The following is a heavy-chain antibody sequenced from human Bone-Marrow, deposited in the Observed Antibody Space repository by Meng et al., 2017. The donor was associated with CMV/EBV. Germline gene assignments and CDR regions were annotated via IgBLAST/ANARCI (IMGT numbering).Heavy chain of an antibody. J-gene: IGHJ1*01. D-gene: IGHD3-16*01. CDR1: GGTFSSYA. Sequence: SVKVSCKASGGTFSSYAISWVRQAPGQGLEWMGGIIPIFGTANYAQKFQGRVTITTDESTSTAYMELRSLRSDDTAVYYCARGQLGGPLQHWGQGTLVTVSS. CDR3: ARGQLGGPLQH. V-gene: IGHV1-69*05. CDR2: IIPIFGTA.